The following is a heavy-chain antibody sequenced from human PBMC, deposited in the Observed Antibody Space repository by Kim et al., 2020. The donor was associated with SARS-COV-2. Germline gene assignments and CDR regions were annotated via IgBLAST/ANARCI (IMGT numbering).Heavy chain of an antibody. V-gene: IGHV3-33*01. CDR3: ARDGTPHYDILTGYNYYGMDV. Sequence: GGSLRLSCAASGFTFSSYGMHWVRQAPGKGLEWVAVIWYDGSNKYYADSVKGRFTISRDNSKNTLYLQMNSLRAEDTAVYYCARDGTPHYDILTGYNYYGMDVWGQGTTVTVSS. CDR1: GFTFSSYG. J-gene: IGHJ6*02. D-gene: IGHD3-9*01. CDR2: IWYDGSNK.